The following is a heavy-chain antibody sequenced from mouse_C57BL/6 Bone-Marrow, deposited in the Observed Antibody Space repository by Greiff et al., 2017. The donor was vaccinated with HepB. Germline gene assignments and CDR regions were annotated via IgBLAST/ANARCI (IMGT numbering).Heavy chain of an antibody. Sequence: QVHVKQSGAELARPGASVKLSCKASGYTFTSYGISWVKQRTGQGLEWIGEIYPRSGNTYYNEKFKGKATLTADKSSSTAYMELRSLTSEDSAVYFCARSHYYYGSSAWFAYWGQGTLVTVSA. CDR3: ARSHYYYGSSAWFAY. J-gene: IGHJ3*01. D-gene: IGHD1-1*01. CDR2: IYPRSGNT. V-gene: IGHV1-81*01. CDR1: GYTFTSYG.